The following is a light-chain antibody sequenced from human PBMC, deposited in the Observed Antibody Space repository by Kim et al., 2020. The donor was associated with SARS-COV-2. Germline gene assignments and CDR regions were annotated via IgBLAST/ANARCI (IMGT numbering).Light chain of an antibody. J-gene: IGKJ1*01. CDR1: QGISSY. CDR2: AAS. CDR3: QQYYSYPPT. V-gene: IGKV1-8*01. Sequence: AATGDRVTITCRASQGISSYLAWYQQKPGKAPKLLIYAASTLQSGVPSRFSGSGSGTDFTLTISCLQSEDFATYYCQQYYSYPPTFGQGTKVDIK.